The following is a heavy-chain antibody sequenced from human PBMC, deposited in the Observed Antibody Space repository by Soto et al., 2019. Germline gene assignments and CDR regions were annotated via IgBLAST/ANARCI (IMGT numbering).Heavy chain of an antibody. V-gene: IGHV1-69*13. D-gene: IGHD2-2*01. CDR1: GGTFSSYA. CDR2: TIPIFGTA. Sequence: SVKVSCKASGGTFSSYAISWVRQAPGQGLEWMGGTIPIFGTANYAQKFQGRVTITADESTSTAYMELSSLRSEDTAVYYCARDIVVVPAAMMSHYGMDVWGQGTTVTVS. J-gene: IGHJ6*02. CDR3: ARDIVVVPAAMMSHYGMDV.